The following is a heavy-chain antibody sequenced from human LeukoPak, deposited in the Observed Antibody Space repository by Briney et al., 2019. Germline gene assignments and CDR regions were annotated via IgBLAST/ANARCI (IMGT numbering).Heavy chain of an antibody. V-gene: IGHV4-59*01. J-gene: IGHJ6*03. D-gene: IGHD3-3*01. CDR1: GGSFSGYY. CDR2: IYYSGST. CDR3: AREPRWGYDSYYMDV. Sequence: PSETLSLTCAVSGGSFSGYYWSWIRQPPGKGLEWIGYIYYSGSTNYNPSLKSRVTISVDTSKNQFSLKLSSVTAADTAVYYCAREPRWGYDSYYMDVWGKGTTVTVSS.